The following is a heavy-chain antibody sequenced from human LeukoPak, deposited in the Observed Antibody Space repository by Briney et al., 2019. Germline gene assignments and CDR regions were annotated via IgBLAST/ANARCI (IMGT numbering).Heavy chain of an antibody. CDR3: ARGGEDYDILTGYYDEYYYYMDV. CDR1: GYTFTSYG. Sequence: ASMKVSCKASGYTFTSYGISWVRQAPGQGLGWMGWISAYNGNTNYAQKLQGRVTMTTDTSTSTAYMELRSLRSDDTAVYYCARGGEDYDILTGYYDEYYYYMDVWGKGTTVTVSS. CDR2: ISAYNGNT. D-gene: IGHD3-9*01. J-gene: IGHJ6*03. V-gene: IGHV1-18*01.